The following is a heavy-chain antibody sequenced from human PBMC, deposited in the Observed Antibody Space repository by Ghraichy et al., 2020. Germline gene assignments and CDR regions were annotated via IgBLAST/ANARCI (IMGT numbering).Heavy chain of an antibody. V-gene: IGHV3-23*01. J-gene: IGHJ3*02. Sequence: GESLNISCAASGFTFSSYAMSWVRQAPGNGLEWVSVISGSGGSTYYADSVKGRFTISRDNSKNTLYLQMNSLRAEDTAVYYCAKSPYYDFWSGYSHRVAFDIWGQGTMVTVSS. CDR3: AKSPYYDFWSGYSHRVAFDI. CDR1: GFTFSSYA. CDR2: ISGSGGST. D-gene: IGHD3-3*01.